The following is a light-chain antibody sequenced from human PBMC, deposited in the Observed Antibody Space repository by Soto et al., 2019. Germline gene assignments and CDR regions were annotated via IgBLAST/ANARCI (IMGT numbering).Light chain of an antibody. V-gene: IGKV3-20*01. CDR3: QQYGSSPRT. CDR1: QTVTRNY. Sequence: EIVMTHSPATLSVSPWEIATLSCRASQTVTRNYLAWHQQKPGQTPRLLVYGASSRATGIPDRFSGSGSGTDFTLTISRLEPEDFAVYYCQQYGSSPRTFGQGTKVDIK. J-gene: IGKJ1*01. CDR2: GAS.